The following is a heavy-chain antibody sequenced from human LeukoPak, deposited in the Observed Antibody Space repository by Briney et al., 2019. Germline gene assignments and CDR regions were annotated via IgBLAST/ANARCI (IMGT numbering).Heavy chain of an antibody. CDR2: IYHSGST. CDR3: ARRGIGYYYDSSGYTDTYYLDY. V-gene: IGHV4-38-2*01. Sequence: SETLSLTCAVSGYSISSGYYWGWIRQPPGKGLEWIGSIYHSGSTYYNPSLKSRVTISVDTSKNQFSLKLSSVTAADTAVYYCARRGIGYYYDSSGYTDTYYLDYWGQGTLVTVSS. CDR1: GYSISSGYY. D-gene: IGHD3-22*01. J-gene: IGHJ4*02.